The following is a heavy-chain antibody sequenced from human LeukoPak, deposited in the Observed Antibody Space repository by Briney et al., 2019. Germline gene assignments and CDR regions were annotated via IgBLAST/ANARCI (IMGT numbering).Heavy chain of an antibody. CDR2: IYFSGST. CDR1: GRSISSYY. V-gene: IGHV4-59*01. J-gene: IGHJ4*02. D-gene: IGHD3-10*01. Sequence: SETLSLTRTLSGRSISSYYWSWIRQPPGKGLEWIGYIYFSGSTNYKPPLKSRVTISVDTSKNQFSLKLSSVTAADTAVYYCARGGSGSYLPPSFDYWGQGTLVTVSS. CDR3: ARGGSGSYLPPSFDY.